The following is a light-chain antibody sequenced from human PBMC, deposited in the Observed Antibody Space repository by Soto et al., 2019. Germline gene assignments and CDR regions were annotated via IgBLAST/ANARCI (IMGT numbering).Light chain of an antibody. CDR2: GNR. J-gene: IGLJ3*02. Sequence: QSVLTQPPSVSGAPGQTVTISCTGNSSNLGAGYDVHWYQQLPGAAPKLVIFGNRNRPSGVPERFSGSKSGTSASLAITGRQAEEEADYYCQAYDYSLTASVFGGGTKVTVL. CDR3: QAYDYSLTASV. CDR1: SSNLGAGYD. V-gene: IGLV1-40*01.